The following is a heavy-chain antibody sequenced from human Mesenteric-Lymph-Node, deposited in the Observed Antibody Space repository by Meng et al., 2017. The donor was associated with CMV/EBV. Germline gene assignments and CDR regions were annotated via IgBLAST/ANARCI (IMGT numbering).Heavy chain of an antibody. Sequence: QVLLVQSGAEGKKPGYSVKVFCKASGGTFSSYTISWVRQAPGQGLEWMGRTIPILGIANYAQKFQGRVTITAEKSTSTAYMELSSLRSEDTAVYYCAGGIAAAGSRWFDPWGQGTLVTVSS. D-gene: IGHD6-13*01. CDR2: TIPILGIA. CDR1: GGTFSSYT. CDR3: AGGIAAAGSRWFDP. V-gene: IGHV1-69*02. J-gene: IGHJ5*02.